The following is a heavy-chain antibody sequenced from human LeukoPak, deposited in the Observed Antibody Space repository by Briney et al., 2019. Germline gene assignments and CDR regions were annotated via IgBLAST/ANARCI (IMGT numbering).Heavy chain of an antibody. CDR3: ARPYTTSSYGYFDY. D-gene: IGHD6-6*01. CDR1: GFTFSSYG. V-gene: IGHV3-23*01. J-gene: IGHJ4*02. CDR2: ISGGGGTT. Sequence: GRSLRLSCAASGFTFSSYGMHWVRQAPGKGLEWVSAISGGGGTTYYTDSVKGRFTISRDNSKNTLYLQMNILRAEDTALYYCARPYTTSSYGYFDYWGQGTLVTVSS.